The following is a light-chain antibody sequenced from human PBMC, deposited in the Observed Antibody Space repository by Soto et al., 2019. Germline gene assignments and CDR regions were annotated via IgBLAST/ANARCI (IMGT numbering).Light chain of an antibody. J-gene: IGKJ1*01. CDR3: QQYNNWPPDRT. V-gene: IGKV3-15*01. CDR1: QSVGSN. Sequence: EIVMTQSPATLSVSPGERATLSCRASQSVGSNLAWYQQKPGQAHRLLIYGASTRATGIPARFSGSGSGTEFTXTISSLQSEDFAIYFCQQYNNWPPDRTFGQGTKVEIK. CDR2: GAS.